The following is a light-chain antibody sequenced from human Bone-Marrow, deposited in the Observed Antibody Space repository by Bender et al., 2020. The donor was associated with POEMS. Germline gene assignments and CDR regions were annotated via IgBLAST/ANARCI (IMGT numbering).Light chain of an antibody. V-gene: IGLV3-1*01. CDR2: QDT. CDR1: DLGDKY. CDR3: QAWDTYSGI. Sequence: SYEVTQPPSVSVSPGQTASITCSGDDLGDKYVAWYQQKPGQSPVLVIYQDTKRPSGIPERFSGSNSGNTATLTISGTQAMDEADDYGQAWDTYSGIFGGGTKLTVL. J-gene: IGLJ2*01.